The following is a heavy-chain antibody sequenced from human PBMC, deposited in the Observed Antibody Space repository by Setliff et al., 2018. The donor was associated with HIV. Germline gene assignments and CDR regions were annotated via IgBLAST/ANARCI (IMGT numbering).Heavy chain of an antibody. D-gene: IGHD4-4*01. V-gene: IGHV4-59*01. CDR3: ARVTDDYSRYFYYMDV. CDR2: IYSSGST. Sequence: SETLSLTCTVSGGSISSYYWNWIRQPPGRGLEWIGFIYSSGSTNYNPSLKSLVTMSVDTSRNQFSLKLSSVTAADTAVYYCARVTDDYSRYFYYMDVWGKGTTVTVSS. CDR1: GGSISSYY. J-gene: IGHJ6*03.